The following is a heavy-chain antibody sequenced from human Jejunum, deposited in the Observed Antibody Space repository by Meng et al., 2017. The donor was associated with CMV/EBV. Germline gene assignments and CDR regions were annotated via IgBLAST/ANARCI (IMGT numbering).Heavy chain of an antibody. J-gene: IGHJ4*02. CDR2: IYHSGST. CDR3: ARADKVRFDY. CDR1: GGSMSSTNW. V-gene: IGHV4-4*02. Sequence: QVRLRGAGKGLGEPSGTPSLTCAVSGGSMSSTNWWSWVRQPPGKGLGWIGEIYHSGSTNYNPSLKSRVSISVDKSKNQFSLKLSSVTAADTAVYYCARADKVRFDYWGQGTLVTVSS.